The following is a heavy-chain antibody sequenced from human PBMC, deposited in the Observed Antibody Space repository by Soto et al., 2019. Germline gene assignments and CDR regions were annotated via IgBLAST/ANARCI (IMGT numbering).Heavy chain of an antibody. V-gene: IGHV3-33*01. D-gene: IGHD3-10*01. CDR1: GFTFSNYG. CDR3: ARDDEYSGNGMDV. CDR2: ILNDGSNR. J-gene: IGHJ6*02. Sequence: QVQLVESGGGVVQPGRSLRLSCAASGFTFSNYGMHWVRQAPGKGLEWVAVILNDGSNRYHADSVKDRFTISRDNSKNMLYLQMNSLIAEDTAVYYCARDDEYSGNGMDVWSQGTTVTVS.